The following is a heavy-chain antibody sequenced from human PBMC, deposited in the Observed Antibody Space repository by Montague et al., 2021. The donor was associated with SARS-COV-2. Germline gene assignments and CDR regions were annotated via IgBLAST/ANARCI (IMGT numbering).Heavy chain of an antibody. J-gene: IGHJ6*03. CDR2: ISSSSSYI. CDR3: AGVQGIMITFGGVIVIAGPMDV. Sequence: SLRLSCAASGFTFSSYSMNWVRQAPGKGLEWVSSISSSSSYIYYADSVKGRFTISRDNAKNSLYLQMNSLRAEDTAVYYCAGVQGIMITFGGVIVIAGPMDVWGKGTTVTVSS. V-gene: IGHV3-21*01. CDR1: GFTFSSYS. D-gene: IGHD3-16*02.